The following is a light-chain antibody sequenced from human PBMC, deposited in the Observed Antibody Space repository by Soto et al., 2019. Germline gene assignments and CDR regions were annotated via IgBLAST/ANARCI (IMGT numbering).Light chain of an antibody. V-gene: IGKV3-20*01. CDR2: GAS. Sequence: EIVLTQSPGTLSLSPGERATLSCRASQSISSSYLAWDQQKPGQAPRLLIYGASSRASGFPNRFSGSGSGTDFTLTISRLEPEDFAVYYCQHYGSSLSITFGQGTRLEIK. J-gene: IGKJ5*01. CDR3: QHYGSSLSIT. CDR1: QSISSSY.